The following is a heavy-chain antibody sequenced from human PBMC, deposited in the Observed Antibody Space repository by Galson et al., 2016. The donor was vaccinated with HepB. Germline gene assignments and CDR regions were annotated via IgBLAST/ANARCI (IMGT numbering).Heavy chain of an antibody. CDR1: GGSISGYF. CDR2: IYDSGNT. D-gene: IGHD6-6*01. J-gene: IGHJ5*02. CDR3: AREVFFGSSGRFDP. Sequence: SETLSLTCSVSGGSISGYFWSWIRQPAERGLEWIGHIYDSGNTDYSPSLRSRVIMSVETSKNQLSLKLKSVTAADTAVYYCAREVFFGSSGRFDPWGQGTLDTVSS. V-gene: IGHV4-4*07.